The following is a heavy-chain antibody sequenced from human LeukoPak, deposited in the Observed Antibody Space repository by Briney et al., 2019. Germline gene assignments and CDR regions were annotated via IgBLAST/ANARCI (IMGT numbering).Heavy chain of an antibody. V-gene: IGHV4-59*01. CDR3: ARLIGYSNGNYYYYMDV. J-gene: IGHJ6*03. CDR1: DGSISSYY. Sequence: SETLSLTCTVSDGSISSYYWSWIRQPPGKGLEWIGYVYYSGSTNYNPSLKSRVTISVDTSKNQFSLRLSSVTAADTAVYYCARLIGYSNGNYYYYMDVWGKGTTVIVSS. D-gene: IGHD4-11*01. CDR2: VYYSGST.